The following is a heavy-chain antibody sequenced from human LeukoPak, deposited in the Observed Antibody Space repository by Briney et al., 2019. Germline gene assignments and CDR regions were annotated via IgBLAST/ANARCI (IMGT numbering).Heavy chain of an antibody. J-gene: IGHJ4*02. V-gene: IGHV3-23*01. Sequence: GGSLRLSCAASGFTFSSYAMSWVRQAPGKGLEWVSAISGSGGSTYYADSVKGRFTISRDNSKNTLYLQMNSLRAEDTAVYYCAKVGVLRFLEWLLDYYFDYWGQGTLVTVSS. CDR1: GFTFSSYA. CDR2: ISGSGGST. CDR3: AKVGVLRFLEWLLDYYFDY. D-gene: IGHD3-3*01.